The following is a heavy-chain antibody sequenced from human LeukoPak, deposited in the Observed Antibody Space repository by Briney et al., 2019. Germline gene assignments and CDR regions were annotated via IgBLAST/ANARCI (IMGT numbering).Heavy chain of an antibody. Sequence: PSETLSLTCAVYGGSFSGYYWSWIRQPPGKGLEWIGEINHSGSTNYNPSLKSRVTISVDTSQNQFSLKLSSVTAADTAVYYCARSIRYYGSGSYYKAPLPGGYWGQGTLVTVSS. CDR1: GGSFSGYY. J-gene: IGHJ4*02. V-gene: IGHV4-34*01. CDR2: INHSGST. CDR3: ARSIRYYGSGSYYKAPLPGGY. D-gene: IGHD3-10*01.